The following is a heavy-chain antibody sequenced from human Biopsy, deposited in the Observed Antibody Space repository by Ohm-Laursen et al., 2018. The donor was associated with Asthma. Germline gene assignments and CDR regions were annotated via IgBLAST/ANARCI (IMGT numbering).Heavy chain of an antibody. CDR3: ARDDTVGILDY. Sequence: GTLSLTCSVSGSSISSYYWSWIRQSPGKGLEWIGYVYHSGSTKYNPSLESRVTISIDTSKMQFSLRLASVTAADSAVYFCARDDTVGILDYWGQGTLVTASS. V-gene: IGHV4-59*01. D-gene: IGHD1-26*01. CDR1: GSSISSYY. J-gene: IGHJ4*02. CDR2: VYHSGST.